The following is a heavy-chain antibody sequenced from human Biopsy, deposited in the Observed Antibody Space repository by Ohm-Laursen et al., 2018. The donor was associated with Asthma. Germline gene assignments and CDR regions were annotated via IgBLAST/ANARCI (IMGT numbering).Heavy chain of an antibody. V-gene: IGHV4-31*03. CDR1: GDSITSGGCC. CDR2: IHHSGTS. CDR3: ARIPRRSGSYFVDY. J-gene: IGHJ4*02. D-gene: IGHD3-22*01. Sequence: TLSLTCTVSGDSITSGGCCWNWIRQHPGKGPEWIGYIHHSGTSYFNPSLKSRVSFSRDTSKNQFSLRLRSVTAADTAMYYCARIPRRSGSYFVDYWGQGTLVTVSS.